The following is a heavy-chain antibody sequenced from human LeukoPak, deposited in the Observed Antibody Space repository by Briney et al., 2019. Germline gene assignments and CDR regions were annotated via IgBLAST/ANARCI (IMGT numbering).Heavy chain of an antibody. D-gene: IGHD4-23*01. Sequence: GESLKISCKGSGYSFTSYWIGWVRQMPGKGLEWMGIIYPGDSNTRYSPSFQGQVTISADKSISTAYLQWSSLKASDTAMYYCARSVVTSKYYYYGMDVWGQGTTVTVSS. J-gene: IGHJ6*02. CDR2: IYPGDSNT. CDR3: ARSVVTSKYYYYGMDV. V-gene: IGHV5-51*01. CDR1: GYSFTSYW.